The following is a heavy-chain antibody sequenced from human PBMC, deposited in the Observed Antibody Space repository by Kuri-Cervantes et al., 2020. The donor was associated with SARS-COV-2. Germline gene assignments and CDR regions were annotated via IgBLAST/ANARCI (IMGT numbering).Heavy chain of an antibody. V-gene: IGHV3-64D*08. CDR1: RLTFSSYA. J-gene: IGHJ4*02. CDR2: ISSNGGNT. D-gene: IGHD4-17*01. Sequence: GGSLRLSCSVSRLTFSSYAMQWVRQAPGKGLEYVSAISSNGGNTYYADSVKGRFTISRDNSKNTLYLQMSSLRAEDSAVYYCVKDVGYGDLAFGYWGQGTLVTVSS. CDR3: VKDVGYGDLAFGY.